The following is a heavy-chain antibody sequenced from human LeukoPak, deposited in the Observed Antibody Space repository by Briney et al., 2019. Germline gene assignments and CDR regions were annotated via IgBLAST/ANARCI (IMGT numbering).Heavy chain of an antibody. CDR2: IYSGGDT. D-gene: IGHD4-23*01. V-gene: IGHV3-53*01. Sequence: GGSLRLSCAASGFTVSGNYMSWVRQAPGKGLECVAVIYSGGDTYYADSVKGRFTISRDKSKNTLYLQMNSLRAEDTAVYYCASHTPVVTQVPYWGQGTLVAVSS. J-gene: IGHJ4*02. CDR1: GFTVSGNY. CDR3: ASHTPVVTQVPY.